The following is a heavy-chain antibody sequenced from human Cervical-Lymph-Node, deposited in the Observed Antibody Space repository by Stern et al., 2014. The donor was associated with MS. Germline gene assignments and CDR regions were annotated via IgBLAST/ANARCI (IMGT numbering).Heavy chain of an antibody. Sequence: LKESGPALVKPTQTLTLTCTFSGFSLTTSGMCVSWIRQPPGKALEXLAFIDWDDDKSYNTSLKTRLTISKDTSKNQVVLTMTNMDPVDTATYYCARFYSSSSFADAFDIWGQGTMVTVSS. D-gene: IGHD6-6*01. CDR2: IDWDDDK. V-gene: IGHV2-70*01. CDR1: GFSLTTSGMC. J-gene: IGHJ3*02. CDR3: ARFYSSSSFADAFDI.